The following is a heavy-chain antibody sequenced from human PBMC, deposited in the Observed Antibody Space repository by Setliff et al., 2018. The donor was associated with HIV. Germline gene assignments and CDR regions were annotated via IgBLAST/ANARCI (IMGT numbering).Heavy chain of an antibody. J-gene: IGHJ4*02. D-gene: IGHD3-16*01. CDR2: FYPGTSGT. CDR3: ARAAPGGGNDYFGY. Sequence: ASVKVSCKTSGYTFNDFVIHWVRQAPGQRPEYMGWFYPGTSGTGYSPRFQGRLTFSRDTSATTAHVEVNSLTSEDTAVYYCARAAPGGGNDYFGYWGQGALVTVSS. V-gene: IGHV1-3*01. CDR1: GYTFNDFV.